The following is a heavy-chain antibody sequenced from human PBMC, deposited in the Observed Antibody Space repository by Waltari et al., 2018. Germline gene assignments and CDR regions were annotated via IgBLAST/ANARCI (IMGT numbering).Heavy chain of an antibody. CDR2: TYYRSKWYN. J-gene: IGHJ4*02. CDR3: ARGRNSGFDY. Sequence: QVQLQQSGQELVKPSQTLSLTCDISGDSISSNGVAWNWIRQSPSRGLEWLGRTYYRSKWYNDYAVSVKSRITINPDTSKNQFSLQLNSVTPDDTALYYCARGRNSGFDYWGQGTLVTVSS. CDR1: GDSISSNGVA. V-gene: IGHV6-1*01. D-gene: IGHD2-15*01.